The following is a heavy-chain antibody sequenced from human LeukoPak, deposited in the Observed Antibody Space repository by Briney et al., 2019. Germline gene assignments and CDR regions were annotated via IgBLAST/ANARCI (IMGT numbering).Heavy chain of an antibody. D-gene: IGHD3-16*01. CDR3: AGGLPYFDY. J-gene: IGHJ4*02. CDR2: IYYSGST. Sequence: PSETLSLTCTVSGGSISSYYWSWVRQPPGKGLEWIGFIYYSGSTNYNPSLMRQVPISVDTPKNQFSLKLSSVTAADTAVYYCAGGLPYFDYWGQGTLVTVSS. V-gene: IGHV4-59*01. CDR1: GGSISSYY.